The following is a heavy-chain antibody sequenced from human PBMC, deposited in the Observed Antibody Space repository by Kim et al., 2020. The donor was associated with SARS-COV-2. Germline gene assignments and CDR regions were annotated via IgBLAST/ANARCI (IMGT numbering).Heavy chain of an antibody. CDR1: GFTFSNAW. D-gene: IGHD3-10*01. Sequence: GGSLRLSCAASGFTFSNAWMSWVRQAPGKGLEWVGRIKSKTDGGTTDYAAPVKGRFTISRDDSKNTLYLQMNSLKTEDTAVYYCTTASSQGQPITMVRPRGSYWGQGTLVTVSS. CDR3: TTASSQGQPITMVRPRGSY. J-gene: IGHJ4*02. V-gene: IGHV3-15*01. CDR2: IKSKTDGGTT.